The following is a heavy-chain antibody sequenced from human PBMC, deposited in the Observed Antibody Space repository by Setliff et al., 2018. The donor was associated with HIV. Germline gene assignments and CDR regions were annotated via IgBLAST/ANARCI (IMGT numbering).Heavy chain of an antibody. D-gene: IGHD2-15*01. CDR2: ISSKDGST. V-gene: IGHV3-23*01. J-gene: IGHJ4*02. CDR3: AKMVGGSRSSGSCYFDY. CDR1: GDSISSSSYY. Sequence: ETLSLTCTVSGDSISSSSYYWGWVRQAPGKGLEWVSAISSKDGSTYYADSVRGRFTISRDNSKNTVYLQMNSLRAEDTAIYYCAKMVGGSRSSGSCYFDYWGQGTLVTVSS.